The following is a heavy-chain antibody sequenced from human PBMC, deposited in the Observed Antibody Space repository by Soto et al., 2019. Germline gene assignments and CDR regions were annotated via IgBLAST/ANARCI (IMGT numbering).Heavy chain of an antibody. D-gene: IGHD6-19*01. CDR3: AIGSGRG. Sequence: EVQLSESGGGLVQPGGSLRLSCAASGFTFSSYAMSWVRQAPGKGQEWVSAITASGGDSYYADSVKGRFTIYRDSSKNTLYLQMNSLRVEDTAVYYCAIGSGRGWGQGTLVTVSS. V-gene: IGHV3-23*01. J-gene: IGHJ4*02. CDR1: GFTFSSYA. CDR2: ITASGGDS.